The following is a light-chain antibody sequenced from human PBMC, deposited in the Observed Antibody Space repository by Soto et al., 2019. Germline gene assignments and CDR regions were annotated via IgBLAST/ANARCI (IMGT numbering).Light chain of an antibody. CDR1: QGISNY. V-gene: IGKV1-27*01. J-gene: IGKJ3*01. CDR2: AAS. Sequence: DIQVTQSPSSLSASVGDRVTITCRASQGISNYLAWYQQKPGKVPKLLIAAASTLQSGVPSRFSGSGSGTDFTLTISSLQPEDVATYYCLKYNSAPRTFGPGTKVDIK. CDR3: LKYNSAPRT.